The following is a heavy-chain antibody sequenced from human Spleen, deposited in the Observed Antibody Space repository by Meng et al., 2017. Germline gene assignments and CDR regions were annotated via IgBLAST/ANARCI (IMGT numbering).Heavy chain of an antibody. CDR1: GGTVRSYT. V-gene: IGHV1-69*02. CDR3: ARNYYDSSGYYGPFDH. Sequence: SVKVSCKASGGTVRSYTISWVRQAPGQGLEWMGRIIPFLGIANYAEKFQGRLTITADKSTSTAYMELRSLTSEDTAVYYCARNYYDSSGYYGPFDHWGQGTVVTVSS. CDR2: IIPFLGIA. J-gene: IGHJ4*02. D-gene: IGHD3-22*01.